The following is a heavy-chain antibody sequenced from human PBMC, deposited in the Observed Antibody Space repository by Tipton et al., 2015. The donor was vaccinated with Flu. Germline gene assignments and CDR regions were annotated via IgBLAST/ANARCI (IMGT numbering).Heavy chain of an antibody. CDR3: ARSYYFVDV. Sequence: VKPSETLSLTCTISGDSIRGYYWSWIRQPPGKGLEWIGHIYSNRNTNYNPSLESRVTISVDTSKVQVFLHLRSVTAADTAVYYCARSYYFVDVWGRGTTVTVSS. CDR1: GDSIRGYY. V-gene: IGHV4-59*01. CDR2: IYSNRNT. J-gene: IGHJ6*03.